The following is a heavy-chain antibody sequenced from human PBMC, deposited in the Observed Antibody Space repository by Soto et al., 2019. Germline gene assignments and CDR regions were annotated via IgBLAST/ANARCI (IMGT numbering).Heavy chain of an antibody. CDR1: GFTFSTYA. D-gene: IGHD6-19*01. V-gene: IGHV3-23*01. J-gene: IGHJ4*02. Sequence: EVQLLESGGGLVQPGGSLRLSCAAAGFTFSTYAMNWVRQAQGKVLEWVSGISGSGDSTYYADSVKGRFTVSRDNSKNTLYLQMTSLRAADTAVFYCAKERSSGWSFDYWGQGTLVTVSS. CDR2: ISGSGDST. CDR3: AKERSSGWSFDY.